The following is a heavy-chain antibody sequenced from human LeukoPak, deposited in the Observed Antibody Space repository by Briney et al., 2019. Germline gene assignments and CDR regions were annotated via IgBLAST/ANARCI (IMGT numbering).Heavy chain of an antibody. J-gene: IGHJ5*02. D-gene: IGHD5-12*01. V-gene: IGHV3-11*04. CDR2: ITSSVSTI. Sequence: KSGGSLSLSRALSGFTFSDYYMSCSPDAPGGGLECGSDITSSVSTIYYADSVKGRFTISRENAKNSLNLQMNSLRAEDTAVYYCARAPIYSGWSWGQGTLVTVSS. CDR3: ARAPIYSGWS. CDR1: GFTFSDYY.